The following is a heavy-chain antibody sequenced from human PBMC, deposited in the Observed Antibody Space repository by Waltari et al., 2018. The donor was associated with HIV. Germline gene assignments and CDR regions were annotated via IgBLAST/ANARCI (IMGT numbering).Heavy chain of an antibody. D-gene: IGHD3-22*01. J-gene: IGHJ5*02. CDR3: ARGVYDSTAYRNYFDP. Sequence: EVQLVESGGALVQPGGSLRLSCAASGFTFGSYAMHWVRQNPGKGLEYVSTITSNGRDAYYAESVEGRFTISRDNSKNTLYLQMGSLRAEDVAVYYCARGVYDSTAYRNYFDPWGQGTLVTVSS. CDR2: ITSNGRDA. V-gene: IGHV3-64*07. CDR1: GFTFGSYA.